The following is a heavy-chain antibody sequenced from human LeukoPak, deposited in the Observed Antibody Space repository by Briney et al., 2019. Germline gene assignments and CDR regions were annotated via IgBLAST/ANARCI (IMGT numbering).Heavy chain of an antibody. CDR3: ARDGGELNFDY. D-gene: IGHD1-26*01. J-gene: IGHJ4*02. Sequence: GASVKVSCKASGYTFTGYYMHWVRQAPGQGLEWMGIINPSGGSTSYAQKFQGRVTTTRDTSTSTVYMELSSLRSEDTAVYYCARDGGELNFDYWGQGTLVTVSS. V-gene: IGHV1-46*01. CDR2: INPSGGST. CDR1: GYTFTGYY.